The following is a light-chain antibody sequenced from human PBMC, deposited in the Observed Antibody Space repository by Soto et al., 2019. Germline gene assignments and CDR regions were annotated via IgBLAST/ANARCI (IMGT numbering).Light chain of an antibody. CDR1: QSVSSSY. Sequence: EIVLTQSPGTLSLSPGERATLSCRASQSVSSSYLAWYQQKPGQAPRLLIHGASSRATGIPDRFSGSGSGTDFTLTISRLEPEDFAVYYCQQYGSSGTFGGGTKVDIK. CDR2: GAS. CDR3: QQYGSSGT. V-gene: IGKV3-20*01. J-gene: IGKJ4*01.